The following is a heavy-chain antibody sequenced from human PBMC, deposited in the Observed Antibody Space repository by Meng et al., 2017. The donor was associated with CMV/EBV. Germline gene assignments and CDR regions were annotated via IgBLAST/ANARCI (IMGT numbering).Heavy chain of an antibody. V-gene: IGHV3-20*01. CDR2: INWNSGST. D-gene: IGHD1-26*01. CDR1: GFTFDDYG. CDR3: ARVGYSGSYYDDAFDI. Sequence: GESLKISCAASGFTFDDYGMSWVRQAPGKGLEWVSGINWNSGSTGYADSVKGRFTISRDNAKNSLYLQMNSLRAEDTALYHCARVGYSGSYYDDAFDIWGQGTMVTVSS. J-gene: IGHJ3*02.